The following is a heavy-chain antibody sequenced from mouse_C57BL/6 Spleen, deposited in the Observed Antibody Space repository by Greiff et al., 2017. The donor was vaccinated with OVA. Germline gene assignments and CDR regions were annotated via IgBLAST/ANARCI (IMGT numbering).Heavy chain of an antibody. CDR3: ARKDYYGSPPFAY. D-gene: IGHD1-1*01. CDR1: GYTFTSYW. V-gene: IGHV1-55*01. Sequence: QVQLQQPGAELVKPGASVKMSCKASGYTFTSYWITWVKQRPGQGLEWIGDIYPGSGSTNYNEKFKSKATLTVDTSSSTAYMQLSSLTSEDSAVYYCARKDYYGSPPFAYWGQGTLVTVSA. CDR2: IYPGSGST. J-gene: IGHJ3*01.